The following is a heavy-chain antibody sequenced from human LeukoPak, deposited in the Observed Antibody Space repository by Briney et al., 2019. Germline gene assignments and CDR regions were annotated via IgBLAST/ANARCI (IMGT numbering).Heavy chain of an antibody. CDR2: IWFDGSDN. V-gene: IGHV3-33*01. Sequence: GGSLRLSCAASGFTFSNYGMHWVRQAPGKGLEWAAIIWFDGSDNYYADSVKGRFTISRDNSKNTLYLQMNSLRAEDTAVYYCARVGGYCSTTTCHPIDYWGQGTLVTVSS. J-gene: IGHJ4*02. D-gene: IGHD2-2*01. CDR1: GFTFSNYG. CDR3: ARVGGYCSTTTCHPIDY.